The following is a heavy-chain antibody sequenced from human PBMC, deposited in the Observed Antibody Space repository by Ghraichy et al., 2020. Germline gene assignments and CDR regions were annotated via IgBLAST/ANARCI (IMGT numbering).Heavy chain of an antibody. CDR1: GDSMNNYF. V-gene: IGHV4-4*07. J-gene: IGHJ4*02. CDR3: TRDRGAGHSDS. CDR2: IYSSGSA. Sequence: SETLSLTCSVSGDSMNNYFWKWIRQPAGKGLEWIGRIYSSGSASYNPSLESRVAMPIDTFKSQFSLTLTSVTAADTAIYYCTRDRGAGHSDSWGQGIQVTVSS. D-gene: IGHD4/OR15-4a*01.